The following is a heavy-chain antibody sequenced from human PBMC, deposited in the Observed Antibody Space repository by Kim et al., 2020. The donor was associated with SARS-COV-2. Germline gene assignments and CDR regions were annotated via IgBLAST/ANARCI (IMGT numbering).Heavy chain of an antibody. CDR3: ARDTGYSSGWYYFDY. V-gene: IGHV1-46*01. J-gene: IGHJ4*02. Sequence: SFQGRVTMTRDTSTSTVYMELSSLRSEDTAVYYCARDTGYSSGWYYFDYWGQGTLVTVSS. D-gene: IGHD6-19*01.